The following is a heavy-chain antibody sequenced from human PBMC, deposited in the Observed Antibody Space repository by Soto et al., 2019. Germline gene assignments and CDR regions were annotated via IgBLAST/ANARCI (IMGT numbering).Heavy chain of an antibody. CDR1: GFTFSTYA. J-gene: IGHJ4*02. Sequence: GGSLRLSCAASGFTFSTYAMTWVRQAPGKGLEWVSGITGSGGSTFYADSVKGRFTISRDNSKNTLYLQMNSLRAEDTAVYCCAKVDYDILAGYSNPYYFDYWGQGTLVTVSS. V-gene: IGHV3-23*01. CDR2: ITGSGGST. D-gene: IGHD3-9*01. CDR3: AKVDYDILAGYSNPYYFDY.